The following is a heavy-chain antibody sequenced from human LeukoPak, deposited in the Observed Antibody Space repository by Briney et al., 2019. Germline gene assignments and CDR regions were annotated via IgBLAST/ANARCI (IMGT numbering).Heavy chain of an antibody. CDR1: GFTVSSNY. CDR2: TYSGGST. D-gene: IGHD3-22*01. Sequence: GGSLRLSCAASGFTVSSNYMSWVRQAPGKGLEWVSVTYSGGSTYYADSVKGRFTISRDNSKNTLYLQMNSLRAEDTAVYYCAREVSYYDSSGYYYGYWGQGTLVTVSS. J-gene: IGHJ4*02. V-gene: IGHV3-53*01. CDR3: AREVSYYDSSGYYYGY.